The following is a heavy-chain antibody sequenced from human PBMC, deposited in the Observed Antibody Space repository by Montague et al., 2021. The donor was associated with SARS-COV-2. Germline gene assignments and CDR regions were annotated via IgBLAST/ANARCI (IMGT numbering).Heavy chain of an antibody. D-gene: IGHD6-6*01. CDR2: IYTTGSS. V-gene: IGHV4-4*07. J-gene: IGHJ2*01. CDR1: AGSIRDYY. Sequence: SETLSLTCAVSAGSIRDYYWSWIRQPAGKGLEWIGRIYTTGSSDYSPSLQSRVTMSVDTSKNQLSLRLMSVTAADTALYYCARESSYLYWSFDLWGRGTLVTVSS. CDR3: ARESSYLYWSFDL.